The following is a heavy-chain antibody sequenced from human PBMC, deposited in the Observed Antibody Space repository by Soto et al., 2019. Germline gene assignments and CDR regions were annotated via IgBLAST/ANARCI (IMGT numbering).Heavy chain of an antibody. CDR3: AHIRLGDTSPDYNGLDV. Sequence: QITLKAAGPTLVKPTQTLTLTCTFSGFSLSTTGEGVFWIRQPPGNAPEWLALVHWNEDKRYRPSLRPRLTIRKDTSRNQVVLSLTNLDPVDTGTYYCAHIRLGDTSPDYNGLDVWCEGTTVIVCS. CDR2: VHWNEDK. CDR1: GFSLSTTGEG. J-gene: IGHJ6*04. D-gene: IGHD3-3*01. V-gene: IGHV2-5*01.